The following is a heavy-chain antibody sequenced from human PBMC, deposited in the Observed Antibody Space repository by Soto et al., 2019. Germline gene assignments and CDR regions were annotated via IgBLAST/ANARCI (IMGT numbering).Heavy chain of an antibody. CDR1: GFTFSNAW. V-gene: IGHV3-15*07. Sequence: GGSLRLSCAASGFTFSNAWMNWVRQAPGKGLEWVGRIKSKTDGGTTDYAAPVKGRFTISRDDSKNTLYLQMNSLKTEDTAVYYCTTLDIVVVPAAPGYFDYWGQGTLVTVSS. CDR3: TTLDIVVVPAAPGYFDY. CDR2: IKSKTDGGTT. D-gene: IGHD2-2*01. J-gene: IGHJ4*02.